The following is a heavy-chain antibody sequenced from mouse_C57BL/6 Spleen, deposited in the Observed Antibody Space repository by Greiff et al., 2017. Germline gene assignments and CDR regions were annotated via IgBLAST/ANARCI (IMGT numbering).Heavy chain of an antibody. Sequence: VQLQQSGAELVKPGASVKISCKASGYAFSSYWMNWVKQRPGKGLEWIGQIYPGDGDTNYNGKFKGKATLTADKSSSTAYMQLSSLTSEDSAVYFCARKGLLYYFDYWGKGTTLTVSS. V-gene: IGHV1-80*01. CDR1: GYAFSSYW. D-gene: IGHD2-10*01. CDR2: IYPGDGDT. CDR3: ARKGLLYYFDY. J-gene: IGHJ2*01.